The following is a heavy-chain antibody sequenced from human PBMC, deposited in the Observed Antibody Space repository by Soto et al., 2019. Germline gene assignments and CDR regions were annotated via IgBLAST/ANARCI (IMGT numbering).Heavy chain of an antibody. D-gene: IGHD3-16*01. J-gene: IGHJ4*02. Sequence: GGSLRLSCAASGFTFSSYGMHWVRQAPGKGLEWVAVISYDGSNKYYADSVKGRFTISRDNSKNTLYLQMNSLRAEDTAVYYCAKIGARYYFDYWDQGTLVTVSS. V-gene: IGHV3-30*18. CDR1: GFTFSSYG. CDR3: AKIGARYYFDY. CDR2: ISYDGSNK.